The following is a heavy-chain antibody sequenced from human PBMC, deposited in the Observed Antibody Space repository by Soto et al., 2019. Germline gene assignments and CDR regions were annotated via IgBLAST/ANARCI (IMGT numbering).Heavy chain of an antibody. V-gene: IGHV5-10-1*01. CDR3: WGEGFGMDV. D-gene: IGHD3-16*01. J-gene: IGHJ6*04. CDR2: IDPSESYS. CDR1: GFSFANYW. Sequence: GDSLNISCTCSGFSFANYWINWVRQMPGKGLEWMGRIDPSESYSNYSPSFQGHVTISADKSINTAYLQWSSLKASDTAMYYCWGEGFGMDVWGKRSRVTVSA.